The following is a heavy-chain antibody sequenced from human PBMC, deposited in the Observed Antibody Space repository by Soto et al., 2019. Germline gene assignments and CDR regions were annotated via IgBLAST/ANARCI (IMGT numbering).Heavy chain of an antibody. Sequence: QVQLVESGGGLVKPGGSLRLSCAASGSTFSDYYMSWIRQAPGKGLEWISYIVSGSTYTNYADSVKGRFTISRDNAKESLYLEMNSLRAEDTAVYYCARVDGESRMDVWGQGTTVSVSS. J-gene: IGHJ6*02. V-gene: IGHV3-11*06. D-gene: IGHD2-21*01. CDR1: GSTFSDYY. CDR2: IVSGSTYT. CDR3: ARVDGESRMDV.